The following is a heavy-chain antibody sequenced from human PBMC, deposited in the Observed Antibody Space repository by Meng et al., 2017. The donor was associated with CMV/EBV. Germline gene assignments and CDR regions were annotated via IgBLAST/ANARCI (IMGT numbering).Heavy chain of an antibody. D-gene: IGHD3-3*01. J-gene: IGHJ4*02. V-gene: IGHV3-11*01. CDR3: ARVFGYDFWSGYYTDY. CDR2: ISSSGSTI. CDR1: GFTFSDYY. Sequence: GESLKISCAASGFTFSDYYMSWIRQAPGKGLEWVSYISSSGSTIYYADSVKGRFTISRDNAKNSLYLQMNSLRAEDTAVYYCARVFGYDFWSGYYTDYWGQGTLVTVSS.